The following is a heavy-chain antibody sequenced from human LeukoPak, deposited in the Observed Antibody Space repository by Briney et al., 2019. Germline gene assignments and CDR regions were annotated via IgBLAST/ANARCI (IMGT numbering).Heavy chain of an antibody. V-gene: IGHV3-23*01. CDR3: AKTTVGYGGGSYPGWLVDS. CDR1: GFTFNTYA. J-gene: IGHJ4*02. Sequence: GGSLRLSCAASGFTFNTYAIYWVRQAPGKGLEWVSGICGSGGCTYYADSVKGRFTISRDNSKTTVYLQMNSLTAEDTAIFSWAKTTVGYGGGSYPGWLVDSWGQGTLVTVSS. D-gene: IGHD1-1*01. CDR2: ICGSGGCT.